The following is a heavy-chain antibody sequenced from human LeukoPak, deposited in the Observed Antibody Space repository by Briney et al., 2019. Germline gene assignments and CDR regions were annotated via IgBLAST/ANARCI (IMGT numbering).Heavy chain of an antibody. CDR1: GGSISSYY. J-gene: IGHJ6*02. CDR2: IYYSGST. CDR3: ARTISGSAAKGPYYYYGMDV. D-gene: IGHD1-26*01. Sequence: SETLSLTCTVSGGSISSYYWSWIRQPPGKGLEWIGYIYYSGSTNYNPSLKSRVTISVDTSKNQFSLKLSSVTAADTAVYYCARTISGSAAKGPYYYYGMDVWGQGTTVTVSS. V-gene: IGHV4-59*08.